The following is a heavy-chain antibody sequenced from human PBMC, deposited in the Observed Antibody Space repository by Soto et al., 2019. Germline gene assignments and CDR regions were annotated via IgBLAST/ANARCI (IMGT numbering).Heavy chain of an antibody. CDR2: IYYSGYTNT. D-gene: IGHD3-22*01. J-gene: IGHJ6*02. V-gene: IGHV4-59*01. Sequence: SETLSLTCTVSGGSTSRYYWSWIRQPPGKGLEWIGHIYYSGYTNTNYNPSLKSRVTISVDTSKSQFSLKLSSVTAADTAVYYCARDYYYDSSGHPGAYYYRMDVWGQGTTVTVSS. CDR3: ARDYYYDSSGHPGAYYYRMDV. CDR1: GGSTSRYY.